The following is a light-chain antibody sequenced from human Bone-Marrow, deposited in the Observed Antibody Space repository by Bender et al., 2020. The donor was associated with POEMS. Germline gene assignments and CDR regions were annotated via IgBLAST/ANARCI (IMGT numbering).Light chain of an antibody. J-gene: IGLJ2*01. CDR1: VLPNKY. CDR2: EDS. V-gene: IGLV3-10*01. Sequence: SSELTQPPSVSVSPGQAARITCSGDVLPNKYVCWYQQRSGQAPVLVIYEDSKRPSGIPERFSASSSGTLATLTISGTQAMDEADYYCQAWDSTTVVFGAGTRLTVL. CDR3: QAWDSTTVV.